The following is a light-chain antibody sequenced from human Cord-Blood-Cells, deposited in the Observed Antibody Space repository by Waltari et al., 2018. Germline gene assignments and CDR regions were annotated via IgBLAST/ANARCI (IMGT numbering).Light chain of an antibody. CDR2: AAS. J-gene: IGKJ2*01. Sequence: DIQMTQSQSSLSASVGERVTIPCRASQSISSYLNWYQQKPGKAPKLLIYAASSLQSGVPSRFSGSGSGTDFTLTISSLQPEDFATYYCQQSYSTPYTFGQGTKLEIK. V-gene: IGKV1-39*01. CDR3: QQSYSTPYT. CDR1: QSISSY.